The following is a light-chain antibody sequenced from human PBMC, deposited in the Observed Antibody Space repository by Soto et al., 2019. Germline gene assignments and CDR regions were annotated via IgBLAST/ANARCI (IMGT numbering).Light chain of an antibody. CDR3: EQYGSSPRT. J-gene: IGKJ1*01. CDR1: QSVFSS. Sequence: EIVMTQSPATLSVSPGERATLSCRASQSVFSSLAWFQQKPGQAPRLLIYGAATRATGIPARFSGSGSGTEFTLTISSLQSEDFAVYYCEQYGSSPRTFGQGTKVEFK. V-gene: IGKV3-15*01. CDR2: GAA.